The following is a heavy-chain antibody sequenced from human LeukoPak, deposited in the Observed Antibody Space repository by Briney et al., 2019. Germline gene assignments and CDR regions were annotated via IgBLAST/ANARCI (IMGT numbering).Heavy chain of an antibody. CDR2: IKSKTDGGTT. CDR1: GFTFSNAW. V-gene: IGHV3-15*01. CDR3: TTVGVSSRGYYYYGMDV. D-gene: IGHD2-2*01. J-gene: IGHJ6*02. Sequence: GGSLRLSCAASGFTFSNAWMSWVRQAPGKGLEWVGRIKSKTDGGTTDYAAPVKGGFTISRDESKNTLYLQMNSLKTEDTAVYYCTTVGVSSRGYYYYGMDVWGQGTTVTVSS.